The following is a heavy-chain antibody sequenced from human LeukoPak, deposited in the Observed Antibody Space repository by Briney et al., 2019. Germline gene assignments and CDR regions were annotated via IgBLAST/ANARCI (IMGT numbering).Heavy chain of an antibody. CDR3: ARDATVGTANAFDI. CDR2: IYYSGST. D-gene: IGHD4-23*01. J-gene: IGHJ3*02. CDR1: GGSISSYY. Sequence: SETLSLTCTVSGGSISSYYWSWIRQPPGKGLEWIGYIYYSGSTYYNPSLKSRVTISVDTSKNQFSLKLSSVTAADTAVYYCARDATVGTANAFDIWGQGTMVTVSS. V-gene: IGHV4-59*12.